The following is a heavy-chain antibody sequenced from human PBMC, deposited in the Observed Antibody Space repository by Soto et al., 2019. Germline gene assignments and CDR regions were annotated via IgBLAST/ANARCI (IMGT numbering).Heavy chain of an antibody. Sequence: GGSLRLSCAASGFTFSSYAMHWVRQAPGKGLEWVAVISYDGSNKYYADSVKGRFTISRDNSKNTLYLQMNSLRAEDTAVYYCARDSSSSGWYSPPRLYGMDVWGQGTTVTVSS. CDR1: GFTFSSYA. V-gene: IGHV3-30-3*01. CDR2: ISYDGSNK. D-gene: IGHD6-19*01. J-gene: IGHJ6*02. CDR3: ARDSSSSGWYSPPRLYGMDV.